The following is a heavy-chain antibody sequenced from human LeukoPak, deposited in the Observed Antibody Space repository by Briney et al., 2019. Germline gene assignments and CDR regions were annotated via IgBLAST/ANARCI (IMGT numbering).Heavy chain of an antibody. CDR3: AREHSSGWGQAAFDI. J-gene: IGHJ3*02. D-gene: IGHD6-19*01. Sequence: GGSLRLSCAASGFTFSSYSMSWVRQAPGKGLEWVSSISSSSYIYYADSVKGRFTISRDNAKNSLYLQMNSLRAEDTAVYYCAREHSSGWGQAAFDIWGQGTMVTVSS. CDR2: ISSSSYI. V-gene: IGHV3-21*01. CDR1: GFTFSSYS.